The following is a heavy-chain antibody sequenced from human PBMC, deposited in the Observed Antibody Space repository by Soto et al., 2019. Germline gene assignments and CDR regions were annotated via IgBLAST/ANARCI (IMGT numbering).Heavy chain of an antibody. CDR2: ISGSGGST. CDR3: ARAGYCSGGRCSPHFDY. Sequence: EVQLLESGGGLVQPGGSLRLSCAASGFTFSSYAMSWVRQAPGKGLEWVSAISGSGGSTYYADSVKGRFTISRDNSKNTLYLQMNCLRAEDTAVYYCARAGYCSGGRCSPHFDYWGQGTLVTVSS. V-gene: IGHV3-23*01. CDR1: GFTFSSYA. D-gene: IGHD2-15*01. J-gene: IGHJ4*02.